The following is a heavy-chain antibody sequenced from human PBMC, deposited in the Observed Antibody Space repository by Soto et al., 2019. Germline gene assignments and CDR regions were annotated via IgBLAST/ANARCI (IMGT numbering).Heavy chain of an antibody. CDR1: GFTFSSYA. D-gene: IGHD6-19*01. Sequence: GGSLRLSCAASGFTFSSYAMHWVRQAPGKGLEWVAVISHDGSNKYYADSVKGRFTISRDNSKNTLYLQMDSLRAEDTAVYYCARDLGWLDPYYGMDVWGQGTTVTVSS. CDR2: ISHDGSNK. V-gene: IGHV3-30-3*01. CDR3: ARDLGWLDPYYGMDV. J-gene: IGHJ6*02.